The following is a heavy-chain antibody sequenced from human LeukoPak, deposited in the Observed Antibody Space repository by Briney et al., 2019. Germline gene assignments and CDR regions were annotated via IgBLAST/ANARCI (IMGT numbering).Heavy chain of an antibody. CDR3: ARAPSGCGGTCPSDH. CDR1: GYTFTSYY. Sequence: ASVKVSCKASGYTFTSYYTHWVRQAPGQGLEWMGIINPSGGSTSYAQKFQGRVTMTRDMSTSTVYMELSSLRSEDTAVYYRARAPSGCGGTCPSDHWGPGTLVTVSS. CDR2: INPSGGST. J-gene: IGHJ4*02. V-gene: IGHV1-46*01. D-gene: IGHD2-15*01.